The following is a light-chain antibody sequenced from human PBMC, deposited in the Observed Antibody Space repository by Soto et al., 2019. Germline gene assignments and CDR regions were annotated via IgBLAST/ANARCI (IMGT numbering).Light chain of an antibody. CDR1: QSVSNN. V-gene: IGKV3-15*01. Sequence: EIVMTQSPATLSASPGERATLSCRASQSVSNNLAWYQQKPGQAPRLLIDGASTRATGIPARFSGSGSGTEFTLTISGLQSEDFAVYYCQQYYTWPPTLGGGTKVDIK. CDR3: QQYYTWPPT. J-gene: IGKJ4*01. CDR2: GAS.